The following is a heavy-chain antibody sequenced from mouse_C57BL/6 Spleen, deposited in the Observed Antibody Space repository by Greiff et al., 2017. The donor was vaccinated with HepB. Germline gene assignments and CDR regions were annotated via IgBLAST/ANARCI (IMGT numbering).Heavy chain of an antibody. J-gene: IGHJ2*01. V-gene: IGHV1-76*01. CDR2: IYPGSGNT. CDR3: ARGDY. CDR1: GYTFTDYY. Sequence: VQLQQSGAELVRPGASVKLSCKASGYTFTDYYINWVKQRPGQGLEWIARIYPGSGNTYYNEKFRGKATLTAEKSSSTAYMQLSSLTSEDSAVYFCARGDYWGQGTTLTVSS.